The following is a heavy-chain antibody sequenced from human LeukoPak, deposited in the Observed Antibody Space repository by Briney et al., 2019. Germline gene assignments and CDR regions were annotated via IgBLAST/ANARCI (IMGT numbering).Heavy chain of an antibody. J-gene: IGHJ5*02. Sequence: PGGSLRLSCAASGFTFSSYNMNWVRQALGKGLDWVSSISTTSSYISYTDSVKGRFTISRDNAKNSLYLQMNSLRVEDTAVYYCARTPRPSGPFDPWGQGTLVTVSS. CDR2: ISTTSSYI. CDR1: GFTFSSYN. D-gene: IGHD2-15*01. CDR3: ARTPRPSGPFDP. V-gene: IGHV3-21*01.